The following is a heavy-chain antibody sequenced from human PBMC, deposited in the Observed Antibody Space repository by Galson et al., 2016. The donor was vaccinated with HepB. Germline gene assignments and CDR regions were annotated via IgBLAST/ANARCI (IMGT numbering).Heavy chain of an antibody. CDR3: ASAPTITTIWGS. J-gene: IGHJ5*02. V-gene: IGHV3-53*01. CDR1: GITVTTNY. Sequence: SLRLSCAASGITVTTNYISWVRQAPGKGLEWVAILYSGGTTVYADSVRGRFTISRDDSKNTVHLQMNSLRVEDPAMDFCASAPTITTIWGSWGQGTLVTVSS. D-gene: IGHD5-24*01. CDR2: LYSGGTT.